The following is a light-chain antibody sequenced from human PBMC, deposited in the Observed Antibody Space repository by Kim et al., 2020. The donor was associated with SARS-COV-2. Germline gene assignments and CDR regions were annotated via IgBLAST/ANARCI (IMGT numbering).Light chain of an antibody. V-gene: IGLV6-57*04. Sequence: NFMLTQPHSVSESPGKTVTISCTRSSGSIDDNYVQWYQQRPGGVPTTVIYEDDQRPSGVSDRFSGSIDNSSNSASLTISGLRTEDEAYYYCQSYNRDNVLFGGGTQLTVL. CDR3: QSYNRDNVL. CDR1: SGSIDDNY. J-gene: IGLJ2*01. CDR2: EDD.